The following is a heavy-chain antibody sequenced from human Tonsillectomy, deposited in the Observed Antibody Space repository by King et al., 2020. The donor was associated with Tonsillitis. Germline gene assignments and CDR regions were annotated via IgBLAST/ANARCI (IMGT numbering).Heavy chain of an antibody. D-gene: IGHD3-16*01. J-gene: IGHJ3*02. CDR2: INEDGSVI. V-gene: IGHV3-7*04. CDR3: SRDWAYDAFDI. Sequence: VQRVESGGGLVQPGGSLRLSCAASGFTFRSSWMAGVRQTPGKELQWVGNINEDGSVINYVESVKGRFTIVRDNSKNSRYLQMNSLRAEDTAMYFCSRDWAYDAFDIWGQGTLVIVSS. CDR1: GFTFRSSW.